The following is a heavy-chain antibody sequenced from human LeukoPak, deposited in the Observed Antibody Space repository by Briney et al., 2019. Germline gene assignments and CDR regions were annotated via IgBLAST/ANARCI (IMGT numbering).Heavy chain of an antibody. CDR2: IRYDGSNT. D-gene: IGHD3-22*01. Sequence: GGSLRLSCAASGFTFSSYGMSWVRQAPGKGLEWGAFIRYDGSNTYYADSVKGRFTISRDNSKNTLYLHMNRLRAEDTAVYYCAKDPNRYDSSIYYCAYWGQGTLVTVSS. V-gene: IGHV3-30*02. J-gene: IGHJ4*02. CDR1: GFTFSSYG. CDR3: AKDPNRYDSSIYYCAY.